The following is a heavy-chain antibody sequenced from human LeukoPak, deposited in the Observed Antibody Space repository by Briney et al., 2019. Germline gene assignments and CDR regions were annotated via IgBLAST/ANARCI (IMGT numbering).Heavy chain of an antibody. J-gene: IGHJ3*02. Sequence: ASVKVSCKASGYTFTGYYMHWVRQAPGQGLEWMGWINPNSGGTNYAQKFQARVTMTRDTSISTAYMELSRLRSDDTAVYYCARINWNVDNDAFDIWGQGTMVTVSS. CDR2: INPNSGGT. V-gene: IGHV1-2*02. D-gene: IGHD1-1*01. CDR1: GYTFTGYY. CDR3: ARINWNVDNDAFDI.